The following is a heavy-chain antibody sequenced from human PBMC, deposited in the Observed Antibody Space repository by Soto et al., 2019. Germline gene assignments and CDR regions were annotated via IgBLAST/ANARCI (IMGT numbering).Heavy chain of an antibody. CDR2: ISSSSSYI. CDR3: ARDSGITIFL. D-gene: IGHD3-3*01. CDR1: GFTFSSYS. V-gene: IGHV3-21*01. Sequence: PGGSLRLSCAASGFTFSSYSMNWVRQAPGKGLEWVSSISSSSSYIYYADSVKGRFTISRANAKNSLSLQMNSLSAEDTVVYYFARDSGITIFLWGQGTLVTVSS. J-gene: IGHJ4*02.